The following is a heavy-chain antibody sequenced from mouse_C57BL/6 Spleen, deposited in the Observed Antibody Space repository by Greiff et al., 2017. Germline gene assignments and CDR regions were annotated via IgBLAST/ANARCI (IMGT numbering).Heavy chain of an antibody. V-gene: IGHV1-42*01. CDR2: INPSDGGT. CDR1: GYSFTGYY. J-gene: IGHJ3*01. Sequence: EVKLMQSGPELVKPGASVKISCKASGYSFTGYYMHWVKQSPEKSLEWIGEINPSDGGTTYNQKFKAKATLTVDKSSSTAYMQLRSLTSEDSAVYYCAKYYWAGFAYWGQGTLVTVSA. D-gene: IGHD1-1*01. CDR3: AKYYWAGFAY.